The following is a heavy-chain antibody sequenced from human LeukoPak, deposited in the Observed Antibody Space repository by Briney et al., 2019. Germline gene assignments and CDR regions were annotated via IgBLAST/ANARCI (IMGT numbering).Heavy chain of an antibody. CDR3: ARDPSIFGGPGNFDV. J-gene: IGHJ3*01. V-gene: IGHV1-46*01. Sequence: GASVTVSCKASGYTFTSYFMHWVRQAPGQGPEWMAIINPSTGSANYAQEFRGRFTMTRDTSTRTFFMELSSLRSEDTAVYYCARDPSIFGGPGNFDVWGQGTMITVSS. D-gene: IGHD3-3*02. CDR2: INPSTGSA. CDR1: GYTFTSYF.